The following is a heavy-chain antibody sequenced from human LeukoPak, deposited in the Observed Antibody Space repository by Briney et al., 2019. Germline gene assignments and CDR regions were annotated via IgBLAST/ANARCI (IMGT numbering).Heavy chain of an antibody. D-gene: IGHD4-17*01. J-gene: IGHJ4*02. CDR2: IYYSGST. V-gene: IGHV4-59*08. CDR3: ARHGTTVTAYFDY. CDR1: GGSISSYY. Sequence: PSETLSLTCTVSGGSISSYYWSWIRQPPGKGLEWIGYIYYSGSTNYNPSLKSRVTISVDTSKNQFSLKLSSVTAADTAVYYCARHGTTVTAYFDYWGQGTLVTVSS.